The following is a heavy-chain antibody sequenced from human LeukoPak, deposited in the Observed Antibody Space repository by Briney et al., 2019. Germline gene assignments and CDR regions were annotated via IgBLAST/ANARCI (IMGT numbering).Heavy chain of an antibody. V-gene: IGHV3-23*01. CDR1: GFTFSSYA. D-gene: IGHD4-11*01. CDR2: IGAGGTFT. Sequence: PGGSLRLSCIASGFTFSSYAMNWVRQAPGKGLEWVSGIGAGGTFTYYADSVKGRFTIFRDNSRNTLYLQMNSLRADDTAVYYCAKDLGYTTYGYYFDYWGQGTLVTVSS. J-gene: IGHJ4*02. CDR3: AKDLGYTTYGYYFDY.